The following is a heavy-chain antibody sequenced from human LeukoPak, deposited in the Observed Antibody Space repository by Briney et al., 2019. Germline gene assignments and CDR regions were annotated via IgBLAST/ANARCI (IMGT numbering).Heavy chain of an antibody. CDR2: IIPIFGTA. Sequence: GSSVKVSCKASGGTFSSYAISWVRQAPGQGLEWMGGIIPIFGTANYAQKFQGRVTITADKSTSTAYMELSSLRSEDTAVYYCAREVDGDDVSNWFDPWGQGTLVTVSS. CDR1: GGTFSSYA. V-gene: IGHV1-69*06. CDR3: AREVDGDDVSNWFDP. J-gene: IGHJ5*02. D-gene: IGHD4-17*01.